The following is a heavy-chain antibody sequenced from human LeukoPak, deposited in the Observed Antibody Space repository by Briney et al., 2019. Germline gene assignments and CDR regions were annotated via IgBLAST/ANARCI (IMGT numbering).Heavy chain of an antibody. CDR3: AKVPDILTGFDY. D-gene: IGHD3-9*01. J-gene: IGHJ4*02. CDR1: GSTFSSYA. CDR2: ISGSGGST. V-gene: IGHV3-23*01. Sequence: GGSLRLSCAASGSTFSSYAMSRVRQAPGKGLEWVSAISGSGGSTYYADSVKGRFTISRDNSKNTLYLQMNSLRAEDTAVYYCAKVPDILTGFDYWGQGTLVTVSS.